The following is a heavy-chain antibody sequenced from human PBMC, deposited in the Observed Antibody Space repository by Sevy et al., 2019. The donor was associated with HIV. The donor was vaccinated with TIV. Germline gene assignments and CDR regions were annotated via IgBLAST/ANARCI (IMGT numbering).Heavy chain of an antibody. V-gene: IGHV3-15*01. J-gene: IGHJ3*02. CDR2: AKRKSDGGSI. D-gene: IGHD1-26*01. CDR1: GFSFKNVW. CDR3: ATVLGAGAAGAFEI. Sequence: GESLKISCAGSGFSFKNVWMTWVRQTPGKGLEGVGHAKRKSDGGSIDYGSPGNGRFTISRDDSKDRLYLQMSSLKTEDTGVYYCATVLGAGAAGAFEIWGQGTMVTVSS.